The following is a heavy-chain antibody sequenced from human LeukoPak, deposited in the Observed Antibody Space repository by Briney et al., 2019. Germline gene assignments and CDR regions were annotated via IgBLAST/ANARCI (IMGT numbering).Heavy chain of an antibody. V-gene: IGHV3-30-3*01. CDR2: ISYDGSNK. Sequence: GGSLRLSCAASGFTFSSYAMHWVRQAPGKGLEWVAVISYDGSNKYYADSVKGRFTISRGNSKNTLYLQMNSLRAEDTAVYYCARDQGYCSGGSCYRRGFSAFDIWGQGTMVTVSS. CDR3: ARDQGYCSGGSCYRRGFSAFDI. D-gene: IGHD2-15*01. J-gene: IGHJ3*02. CDR1: GFTFSSYA.